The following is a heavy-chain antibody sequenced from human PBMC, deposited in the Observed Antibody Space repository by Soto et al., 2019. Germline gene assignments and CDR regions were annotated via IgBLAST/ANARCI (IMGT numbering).Heavy chain of an antibody. Sequence: GGSLRLSCAASGFTFSSHWMSWVRQAPGKGLEWVASIKLDGSEKYYVDSVKGRFTISRDNAKNSLYLQMNSLRAEDTAVYYCAREAAFYYGSGSYFDYWGQGTLVTVSS. V-gene: IGHV3-7*05. CDR1: GFTFSSHW. CDR2: IKLDGSEK. J-gene: IGHJ4*02. CDR3: AREAAFYYGSGSYFDY. D-gene: IGHD3-10*01.